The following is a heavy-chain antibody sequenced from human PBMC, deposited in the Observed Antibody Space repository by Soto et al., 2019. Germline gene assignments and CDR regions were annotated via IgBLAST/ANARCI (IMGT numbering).Heavy chain of an antibody. CDR1: GGSISNYY. J-gene: IGHJ6*02. CDR3: ARVPDV. Sequence: SETLSLTCTVSGGSISNYYWSWIRQPPGKGLEWIGYIYHSGSTYYNPSLKSRVTISVDRSKNQFSLKLSSVTAADTAVYYCARVPDVWGQGTTVTVSS. CDR2: IYHSGST. V-gene: IGHV4-59*12.